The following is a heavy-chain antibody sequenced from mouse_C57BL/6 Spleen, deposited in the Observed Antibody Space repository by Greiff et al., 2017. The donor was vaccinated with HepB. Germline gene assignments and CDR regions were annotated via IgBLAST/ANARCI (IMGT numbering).Heavy chain of an antibody. D-gene: IGHD2-4*01. J-gene: IGHJ4*01. CDR1: GFSLTSYG. CDR2: IWSGGST. CDR3: ARGIYYDYDGYAMDY. Sequence: QVQLQQSGPGLVQPSQSLSITCTVSGFSLTSYGVHWVRQSPGKGLEWLGVIWSGGSTDYNAAFISRLSISKDNSKSQVFFKMNSLQADDTAIYYCARGIYYDYDGYAMDYWGQGTSVTGSS. V-gene: IGHV2-2*01.